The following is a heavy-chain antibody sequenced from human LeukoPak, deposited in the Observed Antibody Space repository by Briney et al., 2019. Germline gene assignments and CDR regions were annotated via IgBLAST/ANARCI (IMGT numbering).Heavy chain of an antibody. CDR1: GGSISTYY. J-gene: IGHJ4*02. CDR2: IYTSGST. D-gene: IGHD3-10*01. V-gene: IGHV4-4*09. Sequence: PSETLSLTCTVSGGSISTYYWSWLRQPPGKGLEWIGYIYTSGSTDYTPSLKSRVTISLDTSNNQFSLNLNSVTAADTAVYYCARSRGRKVTPFDYWGQGILVTVSS. CDR3: ARSRGRKVTPFDY.